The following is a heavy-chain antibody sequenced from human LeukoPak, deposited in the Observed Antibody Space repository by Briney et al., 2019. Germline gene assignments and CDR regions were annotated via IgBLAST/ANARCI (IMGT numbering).Heavy chain of an antibody. CDR3: SRSHDYGGLYFYYYMDV. CDR2: LDSSGST. Sequence: SETLSLTCTVSGGSISSRSDYWGWIRQTPGKGLEWIGNLDSSGSTYYNPSLKSRVAISVGTSKNQFSLNLRSVTAADTAIYFCSRSHDYGGLYFYYYMDVWGKGTTVTVSS. J-gene: IGHJ6*03. CDR1: GGSISSRSDY. V-gene: IGHV4-39*01. D-gene: IGHD4-23*01.